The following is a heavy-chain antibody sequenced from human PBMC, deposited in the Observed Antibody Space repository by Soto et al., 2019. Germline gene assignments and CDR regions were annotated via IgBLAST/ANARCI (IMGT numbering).Heavy chain of an antibody. Sequence: GGSLRLSCAASGFTFSSYGMHWVRQAPGKGLEWVAVIWYDGSNKYYADSVKGRFTISRDNSKNTLYLQMNSLRAEDTAVYYCARVPGTMVREAVPVYYYYGMDVWGQGTTVTVSS. J-gene: IGHJ6*02. CDR1: GFTFSSYG. CDR3: ARVPGTMVREAVPVYYYYGMDV. V-gene: IGHV3-33*01. D-gene: IGHD3-10*01. CDR2: IWYDGSNK.